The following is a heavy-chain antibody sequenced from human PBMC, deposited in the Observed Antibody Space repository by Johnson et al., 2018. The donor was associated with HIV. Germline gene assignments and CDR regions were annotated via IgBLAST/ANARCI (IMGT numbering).Heavy chain of an antibody. CDR3: AKGRLVGATTYDAFDI. D-gene: IGHD1-26*01. CDR1: GFTFSSYA. J-gene: IGHJ3*02. V-gene: IGHV3-30*04. CDR2: ISYDGSNK. Sequence: QVQLVESGGGVVQPGRSLRLSCAASGFTFSSYAMHWVRQAPGKGLEWVAVISYDGSNKYYADSVKGRFTISRDNSKNTLYLQMNSLRAEDTAVYYWAKGRLVGATTYDAFDIWGQGTLVTVSS.